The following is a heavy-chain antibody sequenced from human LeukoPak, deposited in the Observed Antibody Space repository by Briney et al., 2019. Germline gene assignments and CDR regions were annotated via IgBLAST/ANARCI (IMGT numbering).Heavy chain of an antibody. J-gene: IGHJ4*02. Sequence: SETLSLTCVVYGGSFSGYYWSWLRQPPGKGLEWIGEINHSGSTDYNPSLKSRVTISVDTSKNQFSLRLSSVTAADTAVYYCARYHSSSWYFDYWGQGTLVTVSS. CDR3: ARYHSSSWYFDY. CDR2: INHSGST. V-gene: IGHV4-34*01. CDR1: GGSFSGYY. D-gene: IGHD6-13*01.